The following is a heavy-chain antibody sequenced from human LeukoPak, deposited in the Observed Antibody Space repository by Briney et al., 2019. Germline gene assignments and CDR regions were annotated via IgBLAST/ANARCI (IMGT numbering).Heavy chain of an antibody. D-gene: IGHD1/OR15-1a*01. Sequence: SETLSLTCTVSGDSVSNYYWNWLRQPPGKRLEWIGHSSYSGSTKYNPSLNSRVTLSVDTSKNQLSLKLSSVTAADTAVYYCARHVGNTLYFLDYWGQGILVTVSS. CDR1: GDSVSNYY. V-gene: IGHV4-59*08. CDR2: SSYSGST. CDR3: ARHVGNTLYFLDY. J-gene: IGHJ4*02.